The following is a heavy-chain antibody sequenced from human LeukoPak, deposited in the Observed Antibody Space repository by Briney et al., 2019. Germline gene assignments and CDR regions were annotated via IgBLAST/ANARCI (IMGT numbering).Heavy chain of an antibody. D-gene: IGHD1-26*01. Sequence: GGSLRLSCAASGFTFSTYNMNWVRHAPGKGLEWISSITSSSSYIYYADSVKGRFTISRDNAKNSLYLQMNSLRAEDTAVYYCAKRGAEVGATVAPGDYWGQGTLVTVSS. CDR2: ITSSSSYI. V-gene: IGHV3-21*04. CDR3: AKRGAEVGATVAPGDY. J-gene: IGHJ4*02. CDR1: GFTFSTYN.